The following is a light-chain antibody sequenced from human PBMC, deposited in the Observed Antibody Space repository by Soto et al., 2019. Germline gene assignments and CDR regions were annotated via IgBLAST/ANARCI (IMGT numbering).Light chain of an antibody. V-gene: IGLV1-40*01. CDR2: GNS. Sequence: QLVLTQPPSVSGAPGQRVTISCTGSSSNIGAGYDVHWYQQLPGKAPKLLIYGNSNRPSGVPDRFSGSKSGTSASLAITGLRAEDEADYYCQSYDSSLGGWVFGGGTKLTVL. J-gene: IGLJ3*02. CDR1: SSNIGAGYD. CDR3: QSYDSSLGGWV.